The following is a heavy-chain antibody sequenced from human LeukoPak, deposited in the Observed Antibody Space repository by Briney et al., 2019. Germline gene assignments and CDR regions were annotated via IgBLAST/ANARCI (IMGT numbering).Heavy chain of an antibody. Sequence: SETLSLTCTVSGGSISSYYWGWIRQPPGKGLEWIGSIYYSGSTYYNPSLKSRVTISVDTSKNQFSLKLSSVTAADTAVYYCARHLSTSSSWYGYWGQGTLVTVSS. CDR3: ARHLSTSSSWYGY. J-gene: IGHJ4*02. CDR2: IYYSGST. V-gene: IGHV4-39*01. D-gene: IGHD6-13*01. CDR1: GGSISSYY.